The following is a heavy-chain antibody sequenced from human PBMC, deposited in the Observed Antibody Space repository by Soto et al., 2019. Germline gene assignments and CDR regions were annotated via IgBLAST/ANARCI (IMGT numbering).Heavy chain of an antibody. V-gene: IGHV3-30*18. CDR1: GFTFSSYG. CDR2: ISYDGSNK. Sequence: PGGSLRLSCAASGFTFSSYGMHWVRQAPGKGLEWVAVISYDGSNKYYADSVKGRFTISRDNSKNTLYLQMNSLRAEDTAVYYCAKVLVPITGTTGGMDVRAQGTTVPGSS. J-gene: IGHJ6*02. CDR3: AKVLVPITGTTGGMDV. D-gene: IGHD1-20*01.